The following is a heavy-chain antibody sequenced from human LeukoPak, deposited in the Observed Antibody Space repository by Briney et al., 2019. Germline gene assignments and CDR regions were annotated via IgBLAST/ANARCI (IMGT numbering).Heavy chain of an antibody. Sequence: GGSLRLSCAASGFTFSSYWMTWVRQAPGKGLEWVANIKKDGSEKSYVDSVKGRFTISRDNSKNTLYLQMNSLRAEDTAVYYCAKPRGNGWDAFDIWGQGTMVTVSS. CDR2: IKKDGSEK. CDR1: GFTFSSYW. V-gene: IGHV3-7*03. D-gene: IGHD6-19*01. J-gene: IGHJ3*02. CDR3: AKPRGNGWDAFDI.